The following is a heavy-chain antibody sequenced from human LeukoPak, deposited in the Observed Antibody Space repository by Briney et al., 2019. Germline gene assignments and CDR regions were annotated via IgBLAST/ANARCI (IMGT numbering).Heavy chain of an antibody. V-gene: IGHV3-74*01. CDR2: IKNDGSST. Sequence: GGSLRLSCAASGFTFSSHWMHWVRQAPGKGLMWVARIKNDGSSTSYADSVEGRFSISRDNAKSTLYLQMDSLRVEDTAVYYCARDRLDYGGYVGFRWGQGTLVTVSS. J-gene: IGHJ4*02. D-gene: IGHD4-17*01. CDR3: ARDRLDYGGYVGFR. CDR1: GFTFSSHW.